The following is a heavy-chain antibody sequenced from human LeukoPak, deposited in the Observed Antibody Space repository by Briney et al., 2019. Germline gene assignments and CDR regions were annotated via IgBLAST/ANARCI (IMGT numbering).Heavy chain of an antibody. D-gene: IGHD3-10*01. CDR3: ARDRFYGSGSYHKRGLDL. J-gene: IGHJ5*02. V-gene: IGHV3-23*01. CDR2: ISSTGGTT. Sequence: GGSLRLSCAASGITFSSYGMSWVRQAPGKGLEWVSSISSTGGTTYHADSVRGRFTISRDTSKNMLFLQMNSLRAEDTAVYYCARDRFYGSGSYHKRGLDLWGQGTLVTVSS. CDR1: GITFSSYG.